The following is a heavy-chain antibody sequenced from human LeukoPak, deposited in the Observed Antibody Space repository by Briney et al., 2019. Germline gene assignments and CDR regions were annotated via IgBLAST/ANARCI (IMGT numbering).Heavy chain of an antibody. CDR3: ARGRLHYGDYEKTFDY. V-gene: IGHV3-48*01. CDR1: GFTFSSYG. D-gene: IGHD4-17*01. Sequence: GGSLRLSCAASGFTFSSYGMHWVRQAPGKGLEWVSYITYSSSIIYYADSVKGRFTISRDNAKNSLYLQMNSLRAEDTAVYYCARGRLHYGDYEKTFDYWGQGTLVTVSS. CDR2: ITYSSSII. J-gene: IGHJ4*02.